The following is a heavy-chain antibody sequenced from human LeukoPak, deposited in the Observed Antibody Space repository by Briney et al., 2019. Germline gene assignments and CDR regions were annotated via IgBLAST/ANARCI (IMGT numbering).Heavy chain of an antibody. Sequence: GGSLRLSCAASGFTFSTYAMSWVRQAPGKGLEWVSAISGSGSTIYYADSVKGRFTISRDNAKNSLYLQMNSLRAEDTAVYYCAELGITMIGGVWGKGTTVTISS. CDR1: GFTFSTYA. V-gene: IGHV3-23*01. CDR3: AELGITMIGGV. D-gene: IGHD3-10*02. CDR2: ISGSGSTI. J-gene: IGHJ6*04.